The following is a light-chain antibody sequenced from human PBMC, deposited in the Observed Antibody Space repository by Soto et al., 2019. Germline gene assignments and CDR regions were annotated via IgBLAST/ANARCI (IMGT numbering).Light chain of an antibody. J-gene: IGKJ1*01. CDR1: QDINSG. Sequence: DLQMTQSPSSMSASVGDSVTITCRASQDINSGLPWYPQPPGTPPNLLTYAASSLESGPPSSISGGASATYFTTTISRLQPEEFASYYRQPYNSSWTVGEGTKVDIK. CDR3: QPYNSSWT. V-gene: IGKV1-5*01. CDR2: AAS.